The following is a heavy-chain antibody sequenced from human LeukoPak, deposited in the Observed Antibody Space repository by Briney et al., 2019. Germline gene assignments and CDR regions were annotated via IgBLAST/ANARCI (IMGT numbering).Heavy chain of an antibody. CDR3: TSEADYYDSSGYSDYYYYGMDV. CDR1: GFTFSGSA. Sequence: PGGSLRLSCAASGFTFSGSAMHWVRQASGKGLEWVGRIRSKANSYATAYAASVKGRFTISRDDSKNTAYLQMNSLKTEDTAVYYCTSEADYYDSSGYSDYYYYGMDVWGQGTTVTVSS. V-gene: IGHV3-73*01. J-gene: IGHJ6*02. D-gene: IGHD3-22*01. CDR2: IRSKANSYAT.